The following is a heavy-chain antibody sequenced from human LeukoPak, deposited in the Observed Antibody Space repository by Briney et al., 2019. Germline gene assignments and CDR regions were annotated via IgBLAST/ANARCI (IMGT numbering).Heavy chain of an antibody. V-gene: IGHV3-66*01. D-gene: IGHD3-10*01. CDR1: GFTVSSNY. CDR2: IYSGGST. CDR3: ARFTYYYGSGSYYDIDY. J-gene: IGHJ4*02. Sequence: PGGSLRLSCAASGFTVSSNYMSWVRQAPGKVLEWVSVIYSGGSTYYADSVKGRFTISRDNSKNTLYLQMNSLRAEDTAVYYCARFTYYYGSGSYYDIDYWGQGTLVTVSS.